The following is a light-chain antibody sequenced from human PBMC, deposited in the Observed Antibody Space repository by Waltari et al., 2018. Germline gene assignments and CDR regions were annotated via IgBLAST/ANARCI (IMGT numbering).Light chain of an antibody. J-gene: IGLJ2*01. V-gene: IGLV3-25*03. CDR1: TLPKQY. Sequence: SYELTQPPSVSVSPGQTAKITCSGDTLPKQYPYWYQQKPGQAPVVVIFQDSTRPSGIPERFSGSSSGTTATLTISGVQAEDEADYHCQSADSTNTYVIFGGGTKLTVL. CDR2: QDS. CDR3: QSADSTNTYVI.